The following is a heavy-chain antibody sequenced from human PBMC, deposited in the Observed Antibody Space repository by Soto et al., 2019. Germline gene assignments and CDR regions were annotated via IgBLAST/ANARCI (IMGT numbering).Heavy chain of an antibody. Sequence: EVQLLESGGGLVQPGGSLRLSCVASGFSFSGYAMSWVRQAPGKGLVWVSSMTATGVSIYYADSVRGRFTISRDNSKNPLSLQMSSLRAADTAPYYCAKDSIPYSSSYDLDHWGRGALVTVSS. CDR3: AKDSIPYSSSYDLDH. J-gene: IGHJ4*02. D-gene: IGHD6-13*01. V-gene: IGHV3-23*01. CDR2: MTATGVSI. CDR1: GFSFSGYA.